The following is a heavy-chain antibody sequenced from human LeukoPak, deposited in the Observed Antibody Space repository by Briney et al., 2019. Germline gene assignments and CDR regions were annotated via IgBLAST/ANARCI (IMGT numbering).Heavy chain of an antibody. D-gene: IGHD3-9*01. Sequence: AASVKVSCKVSGYTLTELSMHWVRQAPGKGLEWMGGFDPEDGETIYAQKFQGRVTMTEDTSTDTAYMELSGLRSEGTAVYYCATGSVPESTADILTGYYAYYYYGMDVWGQGTTVTVSS. CDR1: GYTLTELS. V-gene: IGHV1-24*01. CDR3: ATGSVPESTADILTGYYAYYYYGMDV. CDR2: FDPEDGET. J-gene: IGHJ6*02.